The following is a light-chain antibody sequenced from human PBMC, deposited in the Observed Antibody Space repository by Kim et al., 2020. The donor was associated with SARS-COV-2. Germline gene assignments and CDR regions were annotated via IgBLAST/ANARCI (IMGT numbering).Light chain of an antibody. Sequence: NFMLTQPHSVSESPGKTVTISCTRSSGSVASSYVQWYQQRPGIAPTTVIYEDIHRPSGVPDRFSGSIDSSSNSASLTISGLKTEDEADYYCQSYDGDNYGIFGGGTQLTVL. CDR1: SGSVASSY. CDR3: QSYDGDNYGI. J-gene: IGLJ2*01. V-gene: IGLV6-57*03. CDR2: EDI.